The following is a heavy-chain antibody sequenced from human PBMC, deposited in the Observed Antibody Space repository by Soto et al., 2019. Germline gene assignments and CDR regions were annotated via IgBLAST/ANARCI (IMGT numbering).Heavy chain of an antibody. V-gene: IGHV1-8*01. CDR1: GYTFTSYD. J-gene: IGHJ3*02. Sequence: ASVKVSCKASGYTFTSYDINWVRQATGQGLEWMGWMNPNSGNTGYAQKFQGRVTMTRNTSISTAYMELSSLRSEDTAVYYCARSNADFWSGYYIGDAFDIWGQGTMVTVSS. CDR2: MNPNSGNT. CDR3: ARSNADFWSGYYIGDAFDI. D-gene: IGHD3-3*01.